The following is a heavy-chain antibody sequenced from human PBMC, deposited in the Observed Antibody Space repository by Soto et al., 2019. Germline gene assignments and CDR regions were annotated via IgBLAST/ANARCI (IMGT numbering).Heavy chain of an antibody. V-gene: IGHV3-23*01. D-gene: IGHD2-8*02. CDR3: ARDWTGNACPCLDV. CDR2: SGGGGGTT. CDR1: GFTFSNYA. J-gene: IGHJ6*02. Sequence: EVQLWESGGGLVQPGGSLRLSCAASGFTFSNYALTWVRQSPGKGLEWVSTSGGGGGTTYYADSVKGRFTISRDNSKNTLYLQLSSLSVEDTDLSYCARDWTGNACPCLDVWGQGTTVSVSS.